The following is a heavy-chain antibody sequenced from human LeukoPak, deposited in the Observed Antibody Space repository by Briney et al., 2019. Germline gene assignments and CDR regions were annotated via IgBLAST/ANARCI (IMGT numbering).Heavy chain of an antibody. Sequence: GGSLRLSCAASGFTFSSYSMNWVRQAPGKGLEWVSSISSSSSYIYYADSVKGRFTISRDNAKNSLYLQMNSLRAEDTAVYYCARVGREPNYYYGMDVWGRGTTVTVSS. CDR2: ISSSSSYI. CDR1: GFTFSSYS. V-gene: IGHV3-21*01. J-gene: IGHJ6*02. D-gene: IGHD1-26*01. CDR3: ARVGREPNYYYGMDV.